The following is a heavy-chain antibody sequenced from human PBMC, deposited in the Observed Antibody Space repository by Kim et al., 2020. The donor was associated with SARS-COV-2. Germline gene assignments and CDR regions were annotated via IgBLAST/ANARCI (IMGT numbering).Heavy chain of an antibody. Sequence: VKGRFTISGDNSKNTLYLQMNSLRAEDTAVYYCAKDGPAYCGGDCYFDYWGQGTLVTVSS. CDR3: AKDGPAYCGGDCYFDY. V-gene: IGHV3-30*02. D-gene: IGHD2-21*01. J-gene: IGHJ4*02.